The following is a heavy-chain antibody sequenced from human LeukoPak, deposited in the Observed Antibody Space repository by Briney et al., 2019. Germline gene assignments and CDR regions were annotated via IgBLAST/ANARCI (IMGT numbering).Heavy chain of an antibody. D-gene: IGHD6-19*01. CDR3: ARDGIAVPGPYFDY. V-gene: IGHV3-7*03. Sequence: GGSLRLSCAASGFTFSSYWMSWVRQAPGKGLEWVANIKQDGSEKYYVDSVKGRFTISRDNAKNSLYLQMNSLRAEDTAVYYCARDGIAVPGPYFDYWGQGTLVTVSS. J-gene: IGHJ4*02. CDR1: GFTFSSYW. CDR2: IKQDGSEK.